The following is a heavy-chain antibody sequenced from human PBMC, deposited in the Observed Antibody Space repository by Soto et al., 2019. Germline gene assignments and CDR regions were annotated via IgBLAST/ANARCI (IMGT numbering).Heavy chain of an antibody. CDR3: ARDVLGGYYGMDV. V-gene: IGHV1-46*01. Sequence: SVKVSCKASGYTFTTYYMHWVRQAPGQGLEWMGIINPSGGTTGFAQKFQGRVTMTRDTSTSTVYMELSSLRSEDTAVYYCARDVLGGYYGMDVWGQGTTVTVSS. CDR1: GYTFTTYY. CDR2: INPSGGTT. D-gene: IGHD3-16*01. J-gene: IGHJ6*02.